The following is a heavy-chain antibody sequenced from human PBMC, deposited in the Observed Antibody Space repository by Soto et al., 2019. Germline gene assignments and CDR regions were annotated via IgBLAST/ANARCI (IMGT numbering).Heavy chain of an antibody. J-gene: IGHJ5*02. Sequence: SETLSLTCTVSGGSISSYYWSWIRQPPGKGLEWIGYIYYSGSTNYNPSLKSRVTISVDTSKNQFSLKLRSVTAADTAVYYCARVQGYCSSTSCDTWWFDPWGQGSLVTVSS. CDR2: IYYSGST. CDR3: ARVQGYCSSTSCDTWWFDP. V-gene: IGHV4-59*01. CDR1: GGSISSYY. D-gene: IGHD2-2*02.